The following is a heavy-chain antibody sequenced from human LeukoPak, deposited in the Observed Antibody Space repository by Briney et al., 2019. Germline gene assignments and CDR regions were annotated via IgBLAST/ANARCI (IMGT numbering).Heavy chain of an antibody. CDR1: GGSFSGYY. J-gene: IGHJ4*02. CDR3: ERGIRYFDWLLGY. V-gene: IGHV4-34*01. CDR2: INNSGST. D-gene: IGHD3-9*01. Sequence: SETLCLTCAVYGGSFSGYYWSWIRQPPGKGLEWIGEINNSGSTTYNPSLKSRVTISVDTSKNQSSLKLSSVTAADTVVYHGERGIRYFDWLLGYWGQGTLVTVSS.